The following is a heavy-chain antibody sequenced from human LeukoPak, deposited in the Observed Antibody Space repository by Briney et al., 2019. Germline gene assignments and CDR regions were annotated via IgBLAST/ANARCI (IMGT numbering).Heavy chain of an antibody. V-gene: IGHV3-13*01. D-gene: IGHD4-11*01. J-gene: IGHJ3*02. CDR2: IGTAGDT. Sequence: GGSLRLSCAASGFTFSSYDMHWVRQATGKGLEWVSAIGTAGDTYYPGSVKGRFTISRENAKNSLYLQMNSLRAGDTAVYYCARADTVTSAFDIWGQGTMVTVSS. CDR3: ARADTVTSAFDI. CDR1: GFTFSSYD.